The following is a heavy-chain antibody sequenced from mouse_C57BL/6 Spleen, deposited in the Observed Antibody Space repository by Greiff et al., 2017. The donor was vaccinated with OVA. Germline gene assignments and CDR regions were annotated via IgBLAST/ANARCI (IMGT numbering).Heavy chain of an antibody. CDR3: ARKNYYGSSWCAY. CDR2: IDPSDSST. J-gene: IGHJ3*01. D-gene: IGHD1-1*01. Sequence: VQLQQPGAELVMPGASVKLSCKASGYTFTSYWMHWVKQRPGQGLEWIGEIDPSDSSTNYNQKFKGKSTLTVDKSSSTAYMQLSSLTSEDSAVYYCARKNYYGSSWCAYWGQGTLVTVSA. V-gene: IGHV1-69*01. CDR1: GYTFTSYW.